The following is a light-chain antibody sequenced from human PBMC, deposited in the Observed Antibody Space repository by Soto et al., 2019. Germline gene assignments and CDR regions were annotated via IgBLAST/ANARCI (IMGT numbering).Light chain of an antibody. J-gene: IGKJ3*01. Sequence: DIQMTQSPSSLSASVGDRVTNTCRASHDISNSLAWYQQKPGQVPKLVIFAASTLQSGVPSRFSGSGSGTDFTLTINSLQPEDVATYYCQKYNGAPPLFTFGPGIKVDIQ. V-gene: IGKV1-27*01. CDR1: HDISNS. CDR3: QKYNGAPPLFT. CDR2: AAS.